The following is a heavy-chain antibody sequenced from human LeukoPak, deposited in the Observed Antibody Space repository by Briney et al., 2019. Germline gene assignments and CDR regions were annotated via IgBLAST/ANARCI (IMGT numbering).Heavy chain of an antibody. Sequence: SETLSLTCTDSGGSISSSSYYWGWIRQPPGKGLEWIGSIYYSGSTYYNQSLKSRVTISVDTSKNQFSLKLSSVTAADTAVYYCARRIVVTRGFDYWGQGTLVTVSS. CDR1: GGSISSSSYY. V-gene: IGHV4-39*01. CDR2: IYYSGST. J-gene: IGHJ4*02. D-gene: IGHD4-23*01. CDR3: ARRIVVTRGFDY.